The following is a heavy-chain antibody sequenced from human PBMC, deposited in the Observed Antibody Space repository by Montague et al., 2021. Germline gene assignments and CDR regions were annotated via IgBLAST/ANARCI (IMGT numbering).Heavy chain of an antibody. D-gene: IGHD3-9*01. J-gene: IGHJ4*02. Sequence: ESPSLTCAVSGVSISNTYWWTWVRQSPGKGLEWIGEISVGGTTNYNSSFKSRVTMSIDRSKNHFSLSLTSVTAADTAVYYCATVFILTGYTWDHWGQGTLVTVSS. CDR1: GVSISNTYW. V-gene: IGHV4-4*02. CDR3: ATVFILTGYTWDH. CDR2: ISVGGTT.